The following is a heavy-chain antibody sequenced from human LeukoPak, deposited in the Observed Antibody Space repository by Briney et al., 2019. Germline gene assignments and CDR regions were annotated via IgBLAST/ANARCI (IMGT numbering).Heavy chain of an antibody. J-gene: IGHJ4*02. CDR1: NYSISSGYY. CDR3: ARAGPFYNFWSGHECYFDY. V-gene: IGHV4-38-2*01. Sequence: PSETLSLTCVVSNYSISSGYYWGWVRQPPGKGLEWFGSIYYSGSTYYNPSLKSRVTISVDTPKNQFSLKLSSVTAADTAVYSCARAGPFYNFWSGHECYFDYWGQGTLVTVSS. D-gene: IGHD3-3*01. CDR2: IYYSGST.